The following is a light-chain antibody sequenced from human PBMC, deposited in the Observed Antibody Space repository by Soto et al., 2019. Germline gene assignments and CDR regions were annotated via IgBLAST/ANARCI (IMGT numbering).Light chain of an antibody. Sequence: AIQMTQSPSSLSASVEDRVTITCRASQGIRNDLGWYQQKPGKAPKLLIYAASSLQSGVPSRFSGSGSGTDFTLTISSLQPQDFATYYCLQDYNYPLTFGQGTKVEIK. CDR1: QGIRND. J-gene: IGKJ1*01. V-gene: IGKV1-6*01. CDR3: LQDYNYPLT. CDR2: AAS.